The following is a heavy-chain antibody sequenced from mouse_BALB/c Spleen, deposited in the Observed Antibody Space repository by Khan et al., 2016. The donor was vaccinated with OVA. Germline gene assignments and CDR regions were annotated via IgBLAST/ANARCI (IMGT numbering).Heavy chain of an antibody. CDR1: GFTFSSYA. CDR2: ISSGGST. J-gene: IGHJ4*01. V-gene: IGHV5-6-5*01. Sequence: EVELVESGGGLVKPGGSLKLSCAASGFTFSSYAMSCVRQTPEKRLEWVASISSGGSTYYPDSVKGRFTISRDNARNILYLQMSSLRSEDTAMYYCAGGYAMDYWGQGTSVTVSS. CDR3: AGGYAMDY.